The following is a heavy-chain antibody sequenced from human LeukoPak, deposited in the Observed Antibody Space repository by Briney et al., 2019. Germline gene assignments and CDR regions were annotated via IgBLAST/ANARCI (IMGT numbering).Heavy chain of an antibody. J-gene: IGHJ4*02. Sequence: GGSLRLSCAASGFTVSSNYMSWVRQAPGKGLEWVSVIYSGGSTYYADSVKGRFTISRDNSKNTLYLQMNSLRAEDTAVYYCAKVSNRPSYYDSSGYYPILDYWGQGTLVTVSS. V-gene: IGHV3-53*01. CDR2: IYSGGST. CDR3: AKVSNRPSYYDSSGYYPILDY. D-gene: IGHD3-22*01. CDR1: GFTVSSNY.